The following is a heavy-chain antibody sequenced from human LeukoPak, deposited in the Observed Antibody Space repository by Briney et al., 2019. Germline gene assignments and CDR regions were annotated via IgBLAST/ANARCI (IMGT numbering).Heavy chain of an antibody. J-gene: IGHJ4*02. D-gene: IGHD4-17*01. Sequence: SVKVSCKASGGTFTSYIINWVRQAHGQGLEWMGGITPVFGTVNYAQKFQGRGTITADKSTSTAYMDLNSLRSEDTAVYYCARGVTSTWPPRPFDYWGQGTLVTVSS. CDR3: ARGVTSTWPPRPFDY. V-gene: IGHV1-69*06. CDR2: ITPVFGTV. CDR1: GGTFTSYI.